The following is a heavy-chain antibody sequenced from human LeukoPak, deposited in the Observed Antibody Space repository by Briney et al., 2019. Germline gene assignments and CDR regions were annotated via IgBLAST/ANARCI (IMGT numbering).Heavy chain of an antibody. CDR1: GGSITTYY. D-gene: IGHD2-21*02. V-gene: IGHV4-59*01. J-gene: IGHJ4*02. Sequence: SETLSLTCAVSGGSITTYYWTWIRQPPGQALEWISYIYYTGNTKYNPSLESRVTMSIDTSKNESSLKIYSVNAADTAVYFCASGSVVTALDQWGQGTLVTVSS. CDR3: ASGSVVTALDQ. CDR2: IYYTGNT.